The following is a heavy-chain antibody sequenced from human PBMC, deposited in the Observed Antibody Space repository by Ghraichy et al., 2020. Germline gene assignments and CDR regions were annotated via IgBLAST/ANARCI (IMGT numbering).Heavy chain of an antibody. V-gene: IGHV3-53*01. CDR3: AKHPDAFTF. CDR1: GFTVSSNY. J-gene: IGHJ3*01. Sequence: GGSLRFSCATSGFTVSSNYMSWVRQAPGKGLEWVSVIYREGYSYYADSVQGRFTISRDNSKNTLYLQMNSLRVEDTALYYCAKHPDAFTFWGQGTMVTVSS. CDR2: IYREGYS.